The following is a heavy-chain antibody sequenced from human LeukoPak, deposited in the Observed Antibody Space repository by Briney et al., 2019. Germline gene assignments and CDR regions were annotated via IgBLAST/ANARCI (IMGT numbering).Heavy chain of an antibody. J-gene: IGHJ4*02. CDR2: ITWNSVTL. CDR1: GFTFADSA. Sequence: GGSLRLSCAASGFTFADSAMHWVRQTPGKGLAWVSGITWNSVTLVYADSVKGRFTISRDNAKNSLYLQMNSLRTEDTALYYCAIRGNSGAFEYWGQGSLVTVSS. D-gene: IGHD1-26*01. CDR3: AIRGNSGAFEY. V-gene: IGHV3-9*01.